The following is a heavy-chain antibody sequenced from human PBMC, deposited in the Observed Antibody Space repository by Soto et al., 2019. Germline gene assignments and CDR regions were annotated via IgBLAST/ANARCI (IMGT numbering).Heavy chain of an antibody. Sequence: EVQLLESGGGLVQPGGSLRLSCAASGFTFSSYAMSWVRQAPGKGLEWVSAISGSGGSTYYADSVKGRFTISRDNSKNPLYLQMNSLRAEDTAVYYCAKDRMAIVVVPAATIKWGQGTLVTVSS. CDR3: AKDRMAIVVVPAATIK. V-gene: IGHV3-23*01. CDR2: ISGSGGST. D-gene: IGHD2-2*03. J-gene: IGHJ4*02. CDR1: GFTFSSYA.